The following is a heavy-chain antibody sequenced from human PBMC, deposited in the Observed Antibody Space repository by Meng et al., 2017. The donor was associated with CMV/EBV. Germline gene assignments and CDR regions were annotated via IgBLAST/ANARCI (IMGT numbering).Heavy chain of an antibody. CDR1: GYSFRGYY. CDR2: INPNSGGT. Sequence: CTASGYSFRGYYIHLVRQAPGQGLYWMGWINPNSGGTNFAQNFHGSFTMTRDTSISPAYMELSRLRSDDTAVYYCARVLRQTSDFDDWGQGTLVTVSS. D-gene: IGHD1-7*01. V-gene: IGHV1-2*02. J-gene: IGHJ4*02. CDR3: ARVLRQTSDFDD.